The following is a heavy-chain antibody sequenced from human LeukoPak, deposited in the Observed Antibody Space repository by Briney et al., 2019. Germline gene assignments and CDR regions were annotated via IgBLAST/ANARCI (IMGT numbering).Heavy chain of an antibody. V-gene: IGHV4-4*07. CDR2: IYTRGST. D-gene: IGHD2-15*01. CDR1: SGSINNYY. CDR3: ARGRYCSADICSGGDAFDI. J-gene: IGHJ3*02. Sequence: SETLSLTCTVSSGSINNYYWSWIRQPAGMGLEWIGRIYTRGSTNYNPSLKSRVTMSVDTSKNQFSLKLSSVTAADTAVYYCARGRYCSADICSGGDAFDIWGQGTMVSVSS.